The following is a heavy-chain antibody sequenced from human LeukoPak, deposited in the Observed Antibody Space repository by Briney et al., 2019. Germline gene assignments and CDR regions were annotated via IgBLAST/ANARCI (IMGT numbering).Heavy chain of an antibody. CDR1: GLTFSSYG. CDR3: AKETYYYYDSSGYSHFDY. D-gene: IGHD3-22*01. Sequence: GGSLRLSCAASGLTFSSYGMHWVRQAPGKGLEWVAFIWYDGSNQYYADSVKGRFTISRDNSKNTLYLQMNSLRAEDTAVYYCAKETYYYYDSSGYSHFDYWGQGTLVTVSS. CDR2: IWYDGSNQ. V-gene: IGHV3-30*02. J-gene: IGHJ4*02.